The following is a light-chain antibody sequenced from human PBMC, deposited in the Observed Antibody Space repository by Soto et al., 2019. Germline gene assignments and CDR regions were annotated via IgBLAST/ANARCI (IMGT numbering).Light chain of an antibody. Sequence: DIVMTQSPDSLAVSLGERATINCRSSQSVLYSSSNKNYLAWYQQKPGQPPKLLIYWASTRESGVPDRFSGSGSGTECTLAISSVQAEDGAGYCGQEYCSSAWTLGQGTKVEIK. CDR2: WAS. CDR3: QEYCSSAWT. J-gene: IGKJ1*01. V-gene: IGKV4-1*01. CDR1: QSVLYSSSNKNY.